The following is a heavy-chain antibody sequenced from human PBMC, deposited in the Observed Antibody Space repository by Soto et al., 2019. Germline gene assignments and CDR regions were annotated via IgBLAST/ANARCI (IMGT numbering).Heavy chain of an antibody. CDR2: ISSSSSTI. CDR1: GFTFSSYS. Sequence: ESGGGLVPPGGSLRLSCAASGFTFSSYSMNWVRQAPGKGLEWVSYISSSSSTIYYADSVKGRFTISRDNAKNSLYLQMNSLRDEDTAVYYCARVFYAVAGTGGVDCWGQGTVVTVSS. CDR3: ARVFYAVAGTGGVDC. J-gene: IGHJ4*02. D-gene: IGHD6-19*01. V-gene: IGHV3-48*02.